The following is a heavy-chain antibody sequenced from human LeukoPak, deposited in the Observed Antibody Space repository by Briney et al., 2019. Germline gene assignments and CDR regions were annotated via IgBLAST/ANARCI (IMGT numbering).Heavy chain of an antibody. D-gene: IGHD2-15*01. V-gene: IGHV4-61*01. Sequence: SETLSLTCTVSGGSVSSGSYYWSWIRQPPGKGLEWIGYIYYSGSTNYNPSLKSRVTISVDTSENQFSLKLSSVTAADTAVYYCARERYCSGGSCYSHWFDPWGQGTLVTVSS. CDR3: ARERYCSGGSCYSHWFDP. CDR1: GGSVSSGSYY. J-gene: IGHJ5*02. CDR2: IYYSGST.